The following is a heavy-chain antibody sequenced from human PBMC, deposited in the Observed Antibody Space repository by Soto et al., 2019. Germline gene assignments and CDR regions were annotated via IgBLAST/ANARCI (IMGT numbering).Heavy chain of an antibody. CDR3: ARAITAISLVSPFDY. V-gene: IGHV3-30*03. CDR2: ISYDGSNK. D-gene: IGHD5-18*01. J-gene: IGHJ4*02. CDR1: GFTFRRYS. Sequence: PGGSLRLSCAASGFTFRRYSMHWVRQAPGKGLEWVAIISYDGSNKYYADSAKGRFTISRDNSKNTLYLQMNSLRAEDTAVYYCARAITAISLVSPFDYWGQGTLVTVSS.